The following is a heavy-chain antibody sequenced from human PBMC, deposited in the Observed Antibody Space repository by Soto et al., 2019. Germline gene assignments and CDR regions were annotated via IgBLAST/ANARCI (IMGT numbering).Heavy chain of an antibody. J-gene: IGHJ6*02. D-gene: IGHD5-12*01. CDR1: GYTFTGYY. Sequence: ASVKVSCKTSGYTFTGYYMHWVRQAPGQGLEWMGWINPNSGGTNYAQKSQGWVTMTRDTSISTAYMELSRLRSDDTAVYYCARSGYDTLRYYYGMDVWGQGTTVTVSS. CDR2: INPNSGGT. CDR3: ARSGYDTLRYYYGMDV. V-gene: IGHV1-2*04.